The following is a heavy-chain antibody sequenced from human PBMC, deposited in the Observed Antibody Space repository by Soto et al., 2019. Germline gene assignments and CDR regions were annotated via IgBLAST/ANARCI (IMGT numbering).Heavy chain of an antibody. CDR2: IYSSGST. V-gene: IGHV4-39*01. J-gene: IGHJ3*01. CDR3: ATPVSSGYHGLEV. D-gene: IGHD3-22*01. Sequence: KPSETLSLTCTVSGGSISSSKYYWGWIRHPPGKGLEWIGSIYSSGSTYYNPSLRSRVTISVDTPKNQFSLKLTSVTAADTAVYYCATPVSSGYHGLEVWGQGAMVTVSS. CDR1: GGSISSSKYY.